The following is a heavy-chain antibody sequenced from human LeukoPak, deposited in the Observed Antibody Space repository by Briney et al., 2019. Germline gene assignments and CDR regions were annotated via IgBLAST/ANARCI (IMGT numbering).Heavy chain of an antibody. CDR1: GFTFSSYW. V-gene: IGHV3-7*01. J-gene: IGHJ4*02. CDR2: IKQDGSEK. CDR3: ARDTSWELLQGFDY. D-gene: IGHD1-26*01. Sequence: GGSLRLSCAASGFTFSSYWMSWVRQAPGKGLEWVANIKQDGSEKYYVDSVKGRFTISRDNAKNSLYLQMNSLRAEDTAVYYCARDTSWELLQGFDYWGQGTLVTVSS.